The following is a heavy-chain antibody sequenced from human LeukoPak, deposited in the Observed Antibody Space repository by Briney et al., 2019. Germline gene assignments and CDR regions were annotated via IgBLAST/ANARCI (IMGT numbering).Heavy chain of an antibody. D-gene: IGHD2-21*02. CDR1: GDSISSNCW. CDR3: ARGGDWRFDY. CDR2: VSRSGST. Sequence: ASETLSLTCAVSGDSISSNCWWTWVRQPPGKGLEWIGEVSRSGSTNYSPSLKSRLTISIDKSKNQFSLKLSSVTAADTAMYYCARGGDWRFDYWGQGTLATVSS. V-gene: IGHV4-4*02. J-gene: IGHJ4*02.